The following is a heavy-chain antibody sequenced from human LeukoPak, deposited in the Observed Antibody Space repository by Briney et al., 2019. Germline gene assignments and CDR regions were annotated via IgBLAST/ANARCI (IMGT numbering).Heavy chain of an antibody. CDR2: IYTSGST. CDR3: ARVVAAQGYYYYYMDV. V-gene: IGHV4-61*02. CDR1: GGSIRSGSYY. D-gene: IGHD6-13*01. J-gene: IGHJ6*03. Sequence: SQTLFLTCTVSGGSIRSGSYYWSWIRQPAGEGLEWVGRIYTSGSTNYNPSLKSRVTMSLDTSKNQFSLKLNSVTAADTAVYYCARVVAAQGYYYYYMDVWGKGTTVTVSS.